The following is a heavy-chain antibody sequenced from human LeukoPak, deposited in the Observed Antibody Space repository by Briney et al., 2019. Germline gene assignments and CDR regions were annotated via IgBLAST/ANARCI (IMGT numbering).Heavy chain of an antibody. CDR2: IIPILGIA. CDR3: ASSITMVRGVNYYFDY. J-gene: IGHJ4*02. V-gene: IGHV1-69*04. Sequence: ASVKVSCKASGGTFSSYAISWVRQAPGQGLEWMGRIIPILGIANYAQKFQGRVTITADKSTSTAYMELSSLRSEDTAVYYCASSITMVRGVNYYFDYWGQGTLVTVSS. D-gene: IGHD3-10*01. CDR1: GGTFSSYA.